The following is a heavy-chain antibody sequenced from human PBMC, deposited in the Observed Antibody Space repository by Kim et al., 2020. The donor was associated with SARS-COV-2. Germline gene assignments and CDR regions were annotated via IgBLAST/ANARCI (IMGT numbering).Heavy chain of an antibody. CDR3: ATRHCDGLYAPWDY. J-gene: IGHJ4*02. D-gene: IGHD2-2*01. V-gene: IGHV3-23*01. Sequence: YADSVKGRLTVCRDNSKYTLDLQMNILRAEYTALYYCATRHCDGLYAPWDYWGQGTLVTVSS.